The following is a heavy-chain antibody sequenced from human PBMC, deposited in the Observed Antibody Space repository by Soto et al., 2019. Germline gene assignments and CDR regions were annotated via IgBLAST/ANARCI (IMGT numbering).Heavy chain of an antibody. V-gene: IGHV4-34*01. Sequence: QVQLQQWSAGLLKPSETLSLTCAVYGGSFSGYYWSWIRQPPGKGLEWIGEINHSGSTNYNPSLKSRVTISVDTSKNQFSLKLSSVTAADTAVYHCARGRIRRNCSSTSCYYYYYGMDVWGQGTTVTVSS. CDR1: GGSFSGYY. CDR2: INHSGST. CDR3: ARGRIRRNCSSTSCYYYYYGMDV. J-gene: IGHJ6*02. D-gene: IGHD2-2*01.